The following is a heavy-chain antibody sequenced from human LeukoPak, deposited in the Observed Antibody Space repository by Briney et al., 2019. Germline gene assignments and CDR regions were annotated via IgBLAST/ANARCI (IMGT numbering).Heavy chain of an antibody. Sequence: GGSLRLSCAASGFTFSSYSMNWVRQAPGKGLEWVSSISSSSSYIYYADSVKGRFTISRDNAKNSLYLQMNSLRAEDTAVYYCARGASVSGGTFDSWGQGTLVTVSS. CDR3: ARGASVSGGTFDS. CDR1: GFTFSSYS. D-gene: IGHD1-26*01. J-gene: IGHJ4*02. V-gene: IGHV3-21*01. CDR2: ISSSSSYI.